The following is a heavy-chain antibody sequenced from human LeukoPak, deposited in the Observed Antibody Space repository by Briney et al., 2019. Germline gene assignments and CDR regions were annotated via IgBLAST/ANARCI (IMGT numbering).Heavy chain of an antibody. D-gene: IGHD6-19*01. CDR3: ARQAGPDY. Sequence: ADSVKGRFTISRDNAKNSLYLQMNSLRAEDTAVYYCARQAGPDYWGQGTLVTVSS. J-gene: IGHJ4*02. V-gene: IGHV3-48*03.